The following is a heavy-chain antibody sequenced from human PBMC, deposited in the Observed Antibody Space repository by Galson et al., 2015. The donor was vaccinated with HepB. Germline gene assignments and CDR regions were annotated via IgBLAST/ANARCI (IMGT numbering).Heavy chain of an antibody. V-gene: IGHV3-21*01. CDR1: GFTFSNYS. CDR2: ISSSSSYI. D-gene: IGHD2-8*01. CDR3: ARVVHDTGPYYYYGMDV. J-gene: IGHJ6*02. Sequence: SLRLSCAASGFTFSNYSMNWVRQAPGKGLEWVSSISSSSSYIYYADSVKGRFTISRDNAKNSLYLQMNSLRAEDTAVYYCARVVHDTGPYYYYGMDVWGQGTTVTVSS.